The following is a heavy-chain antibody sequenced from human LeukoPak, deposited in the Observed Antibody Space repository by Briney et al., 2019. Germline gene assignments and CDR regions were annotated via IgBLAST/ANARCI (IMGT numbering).Heavy chain of an antibody. CDR2: IYYSGST. Sequence: PSETLSLTCTVSGGSISSSSYYWGWIRQPPGKGLEWIGSIYYSGSTYYNPSLKSRVTISVDTSKNQFSLKLSSVTAADTAVYYCARERGLRYFDWLEGYYYYYYMDVWGKGTTVTISS. J-gene: IGHJ6*03. CDR3: ARERGLRYFDWLEGYYYYYYMDV. V-gene: IGHV4-39*02. D-gene: IGHD3-9*01. CDR1: GGSISSSSYY.